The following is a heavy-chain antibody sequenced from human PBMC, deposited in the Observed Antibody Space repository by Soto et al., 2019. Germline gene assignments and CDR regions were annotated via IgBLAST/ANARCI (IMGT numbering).Heavy chain of an antibody. CDR3: ARESFSASPNFFDY. J-gene: IGHJ4*02. CDR1: GFAFSNYE. D-gene: IGHD3-3*02. V-gene: IGHV3-48*03. Sequence: GGSLRLSCAASGFAFSNYEMNWVRQAPGKGLEWVSYISLSGSTIYYADSVKGRFTISRDDAKNSLYLQMDSLRADDTAVYYCARESFSASPNFFDYWGQGTLVTVS. CDR2: ISLSGSTI.